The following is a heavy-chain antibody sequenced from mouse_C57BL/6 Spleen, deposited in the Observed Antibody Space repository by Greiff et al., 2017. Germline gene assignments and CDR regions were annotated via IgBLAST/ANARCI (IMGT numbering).Heavy chain of an antibody. CDR2: ISDGGSYT. V-gene: IGHV5-4*01. CDR3: AREGATRAMDY. D-gene: IGHD1-1*01. CDR1: GFTFSSYA. Sequence: EVKLVESGGGLVKPGGSLKLSCAASGFTFSSYAMSWVRQTPEKRLEWVATISDGGSYTYYPDNVKGRFTISRDNAKNNLYLQMSHLKSEDTAMYYCAREGATRAMDYWGQGTSVTVSS. J-gene: IGHJ4*01.